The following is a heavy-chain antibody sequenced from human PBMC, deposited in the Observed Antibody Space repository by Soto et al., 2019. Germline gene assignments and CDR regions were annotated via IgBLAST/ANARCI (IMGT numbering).Heavy chain of an antibody. J-gene: IGHJ4*02. CDR2: ISGSGATT. CDR1: GFTFSNYA. D-gene: IGHD3-22*01. CDR3: AKSDLHYGNDGSGGYSYFDY. V-gene: IGHV3-23*01. Sequence: EVQLLESGGGLVQPGGSLRLSCAASGFTFSNYAMIWVRQAPGKGLEWVSVISGSGATTHYADSVKGRFTISRDNSKNALYMQMNYLGAEDTAVYYCAKSDLHYGNDGSGGYSYFDYWGQGTLVTVSS.